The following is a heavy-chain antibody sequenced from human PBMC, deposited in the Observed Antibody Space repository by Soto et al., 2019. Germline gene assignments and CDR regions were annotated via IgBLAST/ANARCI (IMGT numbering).Heavy chain of an antibody. V-gene: IGHV1-2*02. CDR2: INPNSGCT. Sequence: SAKVSCKACGDELTCYYMSSLLQAPEQGLEWMGWINPNSGCTNYEQKFQGRVHMTRDTSISTAYMELSGLTSDEKAVYYRAREDNLTFNYGLDVWRQGSTDTVTS. CDR3: AREDNLTFNYGLDV. J-gene: IGHJ6*02. D-gene: IGHD3-9*01. CDR1: GDELTCYY.